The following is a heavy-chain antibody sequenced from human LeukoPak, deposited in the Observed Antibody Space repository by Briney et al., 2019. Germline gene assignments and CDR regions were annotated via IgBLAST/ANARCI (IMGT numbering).Heavy chain of an antibody. J-gene: IGHJ4*02. Sequence: GGSLRLSCAASGFTFSSYGMHWVRQAPGMGLEWVAVISYDGSNKYYADSVKGRFTISRDNSKNTLYLQMNSLRAEDTAVYYCAKAAPVVVPAALIDYWGQGTLVTVSS. CDR1: GFTFSSYG. CDR2: ISYDGSNK. CDR3: AKAAPVVVPAALIDY. D-gene: IGHD2-2*01. V-gene: IGHV3-30*18.